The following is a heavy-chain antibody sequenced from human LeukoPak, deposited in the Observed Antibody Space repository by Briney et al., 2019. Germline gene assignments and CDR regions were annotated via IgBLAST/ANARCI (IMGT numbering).Heavy chain of an antibody. D-gene: IGHD2-15*01. Sequence: GASVTVSCKASGYTFTDYYMHWVRQAPGQGLEWMGWISPDSGATNSAQKFQGRVTMTRDTSITTAYMELSRLRSEDTAVYYCARVGCTGGSCYGWFDPWGQGTPVSVSS. CDR2: ISPDSGAT. CDR1: GYTFTDYY. V-gene: IGHV1-2*02. J-gene: IGHJ5*02. CDR3: ARVGCTGGSCYGWFDP.